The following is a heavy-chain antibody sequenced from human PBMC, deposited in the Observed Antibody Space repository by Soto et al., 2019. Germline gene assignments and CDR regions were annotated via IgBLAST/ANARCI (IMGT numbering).Heavy chain of an antibody. V-gene: IGHV3-30-3*01. D-gene: IGHD3-3*01. Sequence: PGGSLRLSCAASGFTFSSYAMHWVRQAPGKGLEWVAVISYDGSNKYYADSVKGRFTISRDNSKNTLYLQMNSLRAEDTAVYYCARDGLFDFSPPTQSLPHGMDVWGQGTTVTVSS. CDR2: ISYDGSNK. CDR3: ARDGLFDFSPPTQSLPHGMDV. CDR1: GFTFSSYA. J-gene: IGHJ6*02.